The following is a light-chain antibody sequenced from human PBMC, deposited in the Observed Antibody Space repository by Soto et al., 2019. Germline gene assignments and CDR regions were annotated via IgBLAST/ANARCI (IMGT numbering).Light chain of an antibody. CDR2: EVN. CDR3: ASFTTTSTRV. Sequence: QSVLTQPASVSGSPAQSITVSCTGTSSDIGSYNCVSWYQQHPGKAPKLIIYEVNNRPSGVSNRFSGSKSGNTASLTVSGLQAEDEADYYCASFTTTSTRVFGTGTKVTVL. V-gene: IGLV2-14*01. J-gene: IGLJ1*01. CDR1: SSDIGSYNC.